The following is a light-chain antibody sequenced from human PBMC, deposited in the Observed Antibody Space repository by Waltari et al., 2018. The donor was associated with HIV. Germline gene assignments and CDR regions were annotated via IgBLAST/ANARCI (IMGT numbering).Light chain of an antibody. J-gene: IGLJ1*01. CDR1: NSNIGRNY. Sequence: QSGLTQPPSLSGIHDQRPIIPCSGNNSNIGRNYVFWYRQVPGTAPSLLVYRNHQRPTCAVVLFSGSWSGASAFLVIGGLRVEDEADYYCASGDDGLSGHVFGGGTTVSV. CDR3: ASGDDGLSGHV. V-gene: IGLV1-47*01. CDR2: RNH.